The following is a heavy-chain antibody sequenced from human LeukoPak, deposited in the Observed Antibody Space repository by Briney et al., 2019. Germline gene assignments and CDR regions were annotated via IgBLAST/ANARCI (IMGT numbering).Heavy chain of an antibody. V-gene: IGHV4-34*01. J-gene: IGHJ4*02. D-gene: IGHD3-3*01. Sequence: PSETLSLTCAVYGGSFSGYYWSWIRQPPGKGLKWIGEINHSGSTNYNPSLKSRVTISVDTSKNQSSLKLSSVTAADTAVYYCARSQGQYDFWSGYYHPYFDYWGQGTLVTVSP. CDR3: ARSQGQYDFWSGYYHPYFDY. CDR2: INHSGST. CDR1: GGSFSGYY.